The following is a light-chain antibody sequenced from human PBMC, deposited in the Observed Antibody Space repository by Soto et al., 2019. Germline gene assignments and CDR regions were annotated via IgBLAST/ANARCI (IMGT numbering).Light chain of an antibody. CDR1: QGIRYA. CDR2: GAS. Sequence: DIQMTQSPSSLSAFVGDRVTITCRASQGIRYALGWYQQKPGTAPKRLIYGASILQNGVPSRFGGSGSGTEFTLTISSLQPEDFATYYCLQYNSPPLTFGQGTKVDIK. J-gene: IGKJ1*01. V-gene: IGKV1-17*01. CDR3: LQYNSPPLT.